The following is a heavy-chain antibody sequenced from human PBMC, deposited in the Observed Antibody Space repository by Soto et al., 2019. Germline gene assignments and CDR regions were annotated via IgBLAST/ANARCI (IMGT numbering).Heavy chain of an antibody. J-gene: IGHJ4*02. V-gene: IGHV4-31*03. CDR1: SGSISSGGYY. CDR3: ARGGIAAAAPPDY. D-gene: IGHD6-13*01. Sequence: QVQLQESRPGLVKPSQTLSLTCTVSSGSISSGGYYWSWIRQHPGKGLEGIGYIYYSGSTYYNPSLKSRVTISVDTSKNPCFLKLSSVTAAGTTVYYWARGGIAAAAPPDYWGQGTLVTVSS. CDR2: IYYSGST.